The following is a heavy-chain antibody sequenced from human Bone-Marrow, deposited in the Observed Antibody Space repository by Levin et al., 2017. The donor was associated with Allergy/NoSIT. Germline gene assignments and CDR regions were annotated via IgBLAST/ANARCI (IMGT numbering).Heavy chain of an antibody. D-gene: IGHD3-3*01. CDR3: ASEWGAIFGVVTRHFDY. Sequence: GESLKISCKASGYTFTSYYMHWVRQAPGQGLEWMGIINPSGGSTSYAQKFQGRVTMTRDTSTSTVYMELSSLRSEDTAVYYCASEWGAIFGVVTRHFDYWGQGTLVTVSS. V-gene: IGHV1-46*01. J-gene: IGHJ4*02. CDR2: INPSGGST. CDR1: GYTFTSYY.